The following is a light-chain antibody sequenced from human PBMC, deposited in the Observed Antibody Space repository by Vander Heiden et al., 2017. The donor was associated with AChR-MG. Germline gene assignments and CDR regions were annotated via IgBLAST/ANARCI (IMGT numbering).Light chain of an antibody. CDR2: KDM. J-gene: IGLJ1*01. CDR3: QSADITGTSYV. CDR1: VLSKQS. Sequence: SYELTQPPSVSVSPGQTARITCSAAVLSKQSVYWYHQRPGQAPVVVIFKDMERPSGISERFSGSRSGTTVTLTISGVQPEDEAAYYCQSADITGTSYVFGAGTKVTVL. V-gene: IGLV3-25*03.